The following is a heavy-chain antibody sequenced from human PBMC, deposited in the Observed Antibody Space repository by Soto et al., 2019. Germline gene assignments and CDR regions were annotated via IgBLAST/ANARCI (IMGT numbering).Heavy chain of an antibody. CDR3: ATRVVYDPYYFDY. D-gene: IGHD3-3*01. Sequence: QVQLQESGPGLVKPSETLSLTCTVSGGSISSYYWSWIRQSPGKGLEWIGYIYSSGSTGYNPSLKSRLTISLDPTNCQFSLKLSAVTAADTAMYYCATRVVYDPYYFDYWGQGTLVTVSS. CDR2: IYSSGST. J-gene: IGHJ4*02. CDR1: GGSISSYY. V-gene: IGHV4-59*01.